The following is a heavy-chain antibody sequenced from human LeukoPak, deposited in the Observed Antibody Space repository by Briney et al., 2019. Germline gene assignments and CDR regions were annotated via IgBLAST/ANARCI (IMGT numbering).Heavy chain of an antibody. CDR2: INTNTGNP. Sequence: ASVQVSCKASGCTFTSYAMNWVRQAPGQGLEWMGWINTNTGNPTYAQGFTGRFVFSLDTSVSTAYLQISSLKAEDTAVYYCARDSGVGSGSPRRGLGYWGQGTLVTVSS. CDR1: GCTFTSYA. D-gene: IGHD3-10*01. V-gene: IGHV7-4-1*02. J-gene: IGHJ4*02. CDR3: ARDSGVGSGSPRRGLGY.